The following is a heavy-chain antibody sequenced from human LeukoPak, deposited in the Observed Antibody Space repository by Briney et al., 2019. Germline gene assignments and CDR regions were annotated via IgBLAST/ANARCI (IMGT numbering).Heavy chain of an antibody. CDR1: GFTFSSYS. CDR2: ISSSSSYI. J-gene: IGHJ4*02. Sequence: GGSLRLSCAASGFTFSSYSMNWVRQAPGKGLEWVSSISSSSSYIYYADSVKGRFTISRDNAKNSLYLQMNSLRAEDTAVYYCAKDHLEYSGSYRDYWGQGTLVTVSS. V-gene: IGHV3-21*01. CDR3: AKDHLEYSGSYRDY. D-gene: IGHD1-26*01.